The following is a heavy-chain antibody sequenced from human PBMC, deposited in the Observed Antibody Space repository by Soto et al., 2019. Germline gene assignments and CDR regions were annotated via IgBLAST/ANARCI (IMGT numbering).Heavy chain of an antibody. V-gene: IGHV4-30-4*01. Sequence: QVQLHESGPGLVKPSQTLSLTCTVSGGSISDDDYYWNWIRQSPGKGLEWIGHIYYNGNTYYNPSLKSRLTMSLETFQNQFSLHLTSVIAADSALYFCARATTVTSSFFFYALDVWGQGTTVTVSS. CDR2: IYYNGNT. D-gene: IGHD4-17*01. CDR3: ARATTVTSSFFFYALDV. J-gene: IGHJ6*02. CDR1: GGSISDDDYY.